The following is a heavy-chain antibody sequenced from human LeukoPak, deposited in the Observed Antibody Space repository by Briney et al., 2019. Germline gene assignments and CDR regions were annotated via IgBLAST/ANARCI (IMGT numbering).Heavy chain of an antibody. V-gene: IGHV3-30*02. CDR1: GFTFSSYG. J-gene: IGHJ4*02. CDR3: AKDRGTYCSSTSCYYFDY. D-gene: IGHD2-2*01. CDR2: IRYDGSNK. Sequence: GGSLRLSCAASGFTFSSYGMHWVRQAPGKGLEWVAFIRYDGSNKYYADSVKGRFTISRDNSKNTLYLQMNSLRAADTAVYYCAKDRGTYCSSTSCYYFDYWGQGTLVTVSS.